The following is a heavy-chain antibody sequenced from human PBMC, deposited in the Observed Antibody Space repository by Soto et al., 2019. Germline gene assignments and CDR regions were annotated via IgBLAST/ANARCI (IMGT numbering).Heavy chain of an antibody. CDR2: IYYSGST. V-gene: IGHV4-31*03. J-gene: IGHJ4*02. CDR3: AGTRYYYDSSGRRPFDY. D-gene: IGHD3-22*01. CDR1: GGSISSGGYY. Sequence: SETLSLTCTVSGGSISSGGYYWSWIRHHPGKGLEWIGYIYYSGSTYYNPSLKSRVTISVDTSKNQFSLKLSSVTAADTAVYYCAGTRYYYDSSGRRPFDYWGQGTLVTVS.